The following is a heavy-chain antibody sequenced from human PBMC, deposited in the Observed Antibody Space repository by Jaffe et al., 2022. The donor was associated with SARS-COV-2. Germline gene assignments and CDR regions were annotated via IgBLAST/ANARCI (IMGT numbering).Heavy chain of an antibody. CDR1: GFIFSNYN. Sequence: EGQLLESGGGLVQPGGSLRLSCAASGFIFSNYNMNWVRQAPGKGLEWVSLISGSGDTTYYADSVKGRFTISRDNSKNTLYLQMNSLRAEDTAVYYCAKSLSTGTIADYWGQGTLVTVSS. CDR2: ISGSGDTT. D-gene: IGHD1-7*01. V-gene: IGHV3-23*01. J-gene: IGHJ4*02. CDR3: AKSLSTGTIADY.